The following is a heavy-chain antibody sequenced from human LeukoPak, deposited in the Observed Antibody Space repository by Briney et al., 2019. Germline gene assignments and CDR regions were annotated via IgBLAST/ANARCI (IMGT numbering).Heavy chain of an antibody. J-gene: IGHJ4*02. D-gene: IGHD2-21*02. CDR3: TRDIGDFVSDF. CDR1: GGSIGSGYY. Sequence: SETLSLTCTVSGGSIGSGYYWAWIRQPPGKGLEWIGSIHYGGATHYSPSLQSRVTISADTSKNQFALDLRSVTAADTAVYYCTRDIGDFVSDFWGQGTLVTVSS. V-gene: IGHV4-39*02. CDR2: IHYGGAT.